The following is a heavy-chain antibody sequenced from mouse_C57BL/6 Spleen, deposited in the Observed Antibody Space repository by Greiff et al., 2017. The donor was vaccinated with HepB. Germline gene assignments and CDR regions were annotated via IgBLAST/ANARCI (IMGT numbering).Heavy chain of an antibody. Sequence: QVQLQQPGAELVKPGASVKLSCKASGYTFTSYWMHWVKQRPGQGLEWIGMIHPNSGSTNYDEKFKSKATLTVDKSSSTAYMQLSSLTSEDSAVYYCARGEYGNYGFAYWGQGTLVTVSA. CDR3: ARGEYGNYGFAY. D-gene: IGHD2-10*02. V-gene: IGHV1-64*01. CDR1: GYTFTSYW. J-gene: IGHJ3*01. CDR2: IHPNSGST.